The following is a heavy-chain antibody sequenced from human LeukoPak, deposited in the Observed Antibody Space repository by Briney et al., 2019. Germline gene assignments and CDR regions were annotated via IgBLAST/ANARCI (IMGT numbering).Heavy chain of an antibody. D-gene: IGHD6-13*01. Sequence: GRSLRLSCAASGFTFSSYAMSWVRQAPGKGLEWVSDINGGGATTFYADSVKGRFTISRDNSKNTLYLQLSSLRAEDTAVYYCAKSTGYSTTGRDFDSWGRGTLVTVPS. CDR3: AKSTGYSTTGRDFDS. CDR1: GFTFSSYA. CDR2: INGGGATT. J-gene: IGHJ4*02. V-gene: IGHV3-23*01.